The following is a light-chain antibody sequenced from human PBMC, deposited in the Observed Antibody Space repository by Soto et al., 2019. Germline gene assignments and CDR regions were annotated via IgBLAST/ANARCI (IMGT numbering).Light chain of an antibody. CDR3: ATWDDGLYGPV. Sequence: QSVLTQPPSASGTPGQRVTISCSGTRSNIGSNPVQWYLQLPGTAPKLLIYRDNQRPSGVPDRFSGSKSGTSASLAISGLPSDDEADYHWATWDDGLYGPVFGGGTKLTVL. V-gene: IGLV1-44*01. J-gene: IGLJ3*02. CDR1: RSNIGSNP. CDR2: RDN.